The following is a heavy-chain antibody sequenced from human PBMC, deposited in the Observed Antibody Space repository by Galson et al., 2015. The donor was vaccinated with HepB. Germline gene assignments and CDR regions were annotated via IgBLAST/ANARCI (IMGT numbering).Heavy chain of an antibody. CDR2: ISSSSSSM. J-gene: IGHJ2*01. Sequence: SLGLSCAASGFTFSSYSMNWVRQAPGKGLEWVSYISSSSSSMYYTDSVKGRFTISRDNAKNSLYLQMNSLRDEDTAVYYCARVRMVRGIINWYFDLWGRGTLVTVSS. D-gene: IGHD3-10*01. V-gene: IGHV3-48*02. CDR1: GFTFSSYS. CDR3: ARVRMVRGIINWYFDL.